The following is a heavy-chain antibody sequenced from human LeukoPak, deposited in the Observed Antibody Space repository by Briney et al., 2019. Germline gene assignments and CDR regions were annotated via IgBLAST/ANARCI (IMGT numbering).Heavy chain of an antibody. V-gene: IGHV3-53*01. CDR1: GFTVSSNY. CDR2: IYSGGST. Sequence: GGSLRLSCAASGFTVSSNYMSWVRQAPGKGLEWVSVIYSGGSTYYADSVKGRFTISRDNAKNSLYLQMNSLRAEDTAVYYCARVYYYAPYYFDYWGQGTLVTVSS. D-gene: IGHD3-10*01. CDR3: ARVYYYAPYYFDY. J-gene: IGHJ4*02.